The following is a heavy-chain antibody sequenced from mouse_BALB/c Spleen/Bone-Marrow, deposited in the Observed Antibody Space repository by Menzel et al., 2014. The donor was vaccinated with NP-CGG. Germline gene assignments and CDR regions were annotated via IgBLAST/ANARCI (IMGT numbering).Heavy chain of an antibody. J-gene: IGHJ4*01. D-gene: IGHD1-1*01. CDR3: ARRYYNMAMDY. V-gene: IGHV14-3*02. CDR2: IDPAIGIS. Sequence: EVQLQQSGAELVRPGASVKLSCTASGFNIKDTYIHWVKQRPEQGLEWIGRIDPAIGISKYGPKFQGKATFTSDTSSNTAYLQLSSLTSEDTAVYYCARRYYNMAMDYWGQGTSVTVSS. CDR1: GFNIKDTY.